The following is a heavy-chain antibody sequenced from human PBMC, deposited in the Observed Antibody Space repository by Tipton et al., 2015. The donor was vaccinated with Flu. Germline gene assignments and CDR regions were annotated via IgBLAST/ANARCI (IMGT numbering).Heavy chain of an antibody. CDR1: GYTFTSYG. J-gene: IGHJ5*02. Sequence: QVQLVQSGAEVKKPGASVKVSCKASGYTFTSYGISWVRQAPGQGLEWMGWISAYNGNTNYAQKLQGRVTMTTDTSTSTAYMELRSLRSDATAVYYCARDKAKAFWSGYPPASWFDPWGQGTLVTVSS. CDR3: ARDKAKAFWSGYPPASWFDP. CDR2: ISAYNGNT. D-gene: IGHD3-3*01. V-gene: IGHV1-18*01.